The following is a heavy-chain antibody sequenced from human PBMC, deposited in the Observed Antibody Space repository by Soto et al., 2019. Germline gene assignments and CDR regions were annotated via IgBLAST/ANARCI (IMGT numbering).Heavy chain of an antibody. J-gene: IGHJ4*02. CDR1: GFTFSSYG. CDR3: AKDRNRGAAFYCFDY. CDR2: ISDDGRDK. D-gene: IGHD6-13*01. V-gene: IGHV3-30*18. Sequence: QVQLVESGGGVVQPGRSLRLSCAASGFTFSSYGMHWVRQAPGKGLEWVAVISDDGRDKHHAGPVKGRFTITRDNSKNALYVIMDSLRPEDSAVYYCAKDRNRGAAFYCFDYWGQGTLVAVSS.